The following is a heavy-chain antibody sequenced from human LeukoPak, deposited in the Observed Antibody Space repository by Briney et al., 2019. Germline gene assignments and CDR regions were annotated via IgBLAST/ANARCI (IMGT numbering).Heavy chain of an antibody. D-gene: IGHD6-13*01. CDR3: ARAGSIAATAPYYLDF. Sequence: TSETLSLTCTVSGGSVSSSSYFWGWIRQPPGKGLDWIGSIDDSGSTYYNPSLKSRVTISVDTSKNQFSLKLSSVTAADTAVYYCARAGSIAATAPYYLDFWGQGTLVTVSS. CDR1: GGSVSSSSYF. V-gene: IGHV4-39*07. CDR2: IDDSGST. J-gene: IGHJ4*02.